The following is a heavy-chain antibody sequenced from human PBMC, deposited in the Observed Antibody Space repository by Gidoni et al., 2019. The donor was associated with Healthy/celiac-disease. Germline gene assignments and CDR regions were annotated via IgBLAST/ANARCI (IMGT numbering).Heavy chain of an antibody. J-gene: IGHJ4*02. D-gene: IGHD6-13*01. Sequence: EVQLVESGGGLVKPGGSLRLSCAASGFTFSSYSMNWVRQAPGQGLEWFSSISSSSSYIYYADSVKGRFTISRDNAKNSLYLQMNSLRAEDTAVYYCARDVVDSRGYWGQGTLVTVSS. CDR3: ARDVVDSRGY. CDR2: ISSSSSYI. CDR1: GFTFSSYS. V-gene: IGHV3-21*01.